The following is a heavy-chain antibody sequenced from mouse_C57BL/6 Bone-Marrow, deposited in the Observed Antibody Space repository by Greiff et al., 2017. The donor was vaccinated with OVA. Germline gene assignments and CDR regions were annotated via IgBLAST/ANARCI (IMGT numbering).Heavy chain of an antibody. CDR3: ARGIIYYDY. D-gene: IGHD2-1*01. Sequence: QVQLQQSGPELVKPGASVKISCKASGYTFPDYYINWVKQRPGQGLEWIGWLYPGSGNTKYNEKFKGKATLTVDTSSSTAYMQLSSLTSEDSAVYFCARGIIYYDYWGQGTSVTVSS. J-gene: IGHJ4*01. V-gene: IGHV1-84*01. CDR1: GYTFPDYY. CDR2: LYPGSGNT.